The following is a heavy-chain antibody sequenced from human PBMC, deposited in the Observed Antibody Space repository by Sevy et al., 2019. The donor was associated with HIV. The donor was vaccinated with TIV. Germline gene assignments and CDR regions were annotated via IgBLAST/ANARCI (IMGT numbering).Heavy chain of an antibody. D-gene: IGHD1-1*01. Sequence: GGSLRLSCAASGFTFSSYAMHWVRQAPGKGLEWVAVISYDGSNKYYADSVKGRFTISRDNSKNTLYLQMNSLRAEDTAVYCCALERLSSNVAEYFQNWGQGTLVTVSS. J-gene: IGHJ1*01. CDR1: GFTFSSYA. CDR3: ALERLSSNVAEYFQN. V-gene: IGHV3-30-3*01. CDR2: ISYDGSNK.